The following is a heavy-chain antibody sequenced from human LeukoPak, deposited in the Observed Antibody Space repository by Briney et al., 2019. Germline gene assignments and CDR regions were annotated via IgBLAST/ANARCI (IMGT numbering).Heavy chain of an antibody. CDR1: GYIFISYG. CDR3: ARDYYGSARNFDY. D-gene: IGHD3-10*01. Sequence: ASVKVSCKASGYIFISYGISWARQAPGQGLEWMGWISGYSGNTNYAQKLQGRVTMATDTSTSTAYMELRSLRSDDTAVYYCARDYYGSARNFDYWGQGTLVTASS. V-gene: IGHV1-18*01. CDR2: ISGYSGNT. J-gene: IGHJ4*02.